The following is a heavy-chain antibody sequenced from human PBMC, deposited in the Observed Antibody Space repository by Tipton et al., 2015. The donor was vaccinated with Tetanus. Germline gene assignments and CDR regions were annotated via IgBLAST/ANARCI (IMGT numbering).Heavy chain of an antibody. CDR3: ARVVGVWFGDDAFDI. Sequence: TLSLPCTVSGGSISSGGYYWSWIRQHPGKGLEWIGYIYYSGSTYYNPSLKSRVTISVDTSKNQFSLKLSSVTAADTAVYYCARVVGVWFGDDAFDIWGQGTMVTVSS. J-gene: IGHJ3*02. CDR2: IYYSGST. V-gene: IGHV4-31*03. CDR1: GGSISSGGYY. D-gene: IGHD3-10*01.